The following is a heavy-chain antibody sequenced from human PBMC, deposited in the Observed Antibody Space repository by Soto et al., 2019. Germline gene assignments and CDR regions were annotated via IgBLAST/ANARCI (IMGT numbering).Heavy chain of an antibody. V-gene: IGHV1-69*13. Sequence: SVKVSFNAAGVTFSSYAISWVRQAPGQGLDWMGGIIPIFGTANYAQKFQGRVTITADESTSTAYMELSSLRSEDTAVYYCARGGFDVVVPAAINYYGMDVWGQGTTVTVSS. CDR3: ARGGFDVVVPAAINYYGMDV. J-gene: IGHJ6*02. CDR1: GVTFSSYA. CDR2: IIPIFGTA. D-gene: IGHD2-2*02.